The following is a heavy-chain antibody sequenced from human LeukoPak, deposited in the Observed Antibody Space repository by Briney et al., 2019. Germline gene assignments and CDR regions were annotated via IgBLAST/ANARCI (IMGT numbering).Heavy chain of an antibody. D-gene: IGHD3-22*01. CDR1: GYTFTSYY. Sequence: ASVKVSCKASGYTFTSYYMHWVRQAPGQGLEWMGIINPSGGSTSYAQKFQGRVTMTRDMSTSTAYMELSSLRSEDTAVYYCARDGVEERDYDSSGYYFHWFDPWGQGTLVTVSS. J-gene: IGHJ5*02. CDR3: ARDGVEERDYDSSGYYFHWFDP. V-gene: IGHV1-46*01. CDR2: INPSGGST.